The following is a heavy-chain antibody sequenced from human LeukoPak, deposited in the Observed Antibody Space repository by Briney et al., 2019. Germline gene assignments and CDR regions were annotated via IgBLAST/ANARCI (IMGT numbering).Heavy chain of an antibody. D-gene: IGHD4-17*01. V-gene: IGHV3-21*04. CDR1: GFTFSSYS. CDR2: ISTSSSYI. CDR3: AKATTTVTTAFDY. Sequence: GGSLRLSCAASGFTFSSYSMNWVRQAPGKGLEWVSFISTSSSYIHYADSVKGRFTISRDNAKNSLYLQMNSLRADDTAVYFCAKATTTVTTAFDYWGHGTLVTVSS. J-gene: IGHJ4*01.